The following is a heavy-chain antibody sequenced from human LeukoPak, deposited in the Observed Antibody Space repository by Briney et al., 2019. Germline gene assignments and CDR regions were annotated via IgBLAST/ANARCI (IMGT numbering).Heavy chain of an antibody. J-gene: IGHJ6*02. CDR2: IKSKTDGGTT. CDR1: GFTFSNAW. D-gene: IGHD6-19*01. CDR3: TTGVSGLWQWLETYGMDV. V-gene: IGHV3-15*07. Sequence: GGSLRLSCAASGFTFSNAWMNWVRQAPGKGLEWVGRIKSKTDGGTTDYAAPVKGRFTISRDDSKNTLYLQMNSLKTEDTAVYYCTTGVSGLWQWLETYGMDVWGQGTTVTVSS.